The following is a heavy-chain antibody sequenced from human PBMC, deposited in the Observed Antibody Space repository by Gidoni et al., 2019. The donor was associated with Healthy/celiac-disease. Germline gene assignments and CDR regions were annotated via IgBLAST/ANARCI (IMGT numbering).Heavy chain of an antibody. CDR2: INPSGGST. CDR3: ARAVVAATLVDY. V-gene: IGHV1-46*01. J-gene: IGHJ4*02. CDR1: GYTFTSYY. D-gene: IGHD2-15*01. Sequence: QVQLVQSGAEVKKPGASVKVSCKASGYTFTSYYMHWVRHAPGQGLEWMGIINPSGGSTSYARKFQGRVTMTRDTSTSTVYMELSSLRSEDTAVYYCARAVVAATLVDYWGQGTLVTVSS.